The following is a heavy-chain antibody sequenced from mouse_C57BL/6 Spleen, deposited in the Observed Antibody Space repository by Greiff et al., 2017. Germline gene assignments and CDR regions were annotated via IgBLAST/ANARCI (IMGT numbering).Heavy chain of an antibody. CDR2: IDPEDGET. D-gene: IGHD2-4*01. J-gene: IGHJ3*01. CDR3: AGYDYDENWFAY. V-gene: IGHV14-2*01. CDR1: GFNIKDYY. Sequence: EVQVVESGAELVKPGASVKLSCTASGFNIKDYYMHWVKQRTEQGLEWIGRIDPEDGETKYAPKFQGKATITADTSSNTAYLQLSSLTSEDTAVYYCAGYDYDENWFAYWGQGTLVTVSA.